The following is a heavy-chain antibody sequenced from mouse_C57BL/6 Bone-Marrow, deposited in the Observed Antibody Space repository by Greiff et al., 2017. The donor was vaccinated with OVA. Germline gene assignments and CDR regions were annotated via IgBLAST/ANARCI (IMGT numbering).Heavy chain of an antibody. CDR2: INPNYGTT. D-gene: IGHD1-1*01. V-gene: IGHV1-39*01. Sequence: VQLKQSGPELVKPGASVKISCKASGYSFTDYNMNWVKQSNGKSLEWIGVINPNYGTTSYNQKFKGKATLTVDQSSSTAYMHLNSLTSEDSAVYYCASITTVGATGAWFAYWGQGTLVTVSA. CDR3: ASITTVGATGAWFAY. CDR1: GYSFTDYN. J-gene: IGHJ3*01.